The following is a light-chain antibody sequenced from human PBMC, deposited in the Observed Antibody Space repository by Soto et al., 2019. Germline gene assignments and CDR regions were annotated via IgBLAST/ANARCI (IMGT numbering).Light chain of an antibody. J-gene: IGLJ1*01. CDR2: EVR. CDR1: SSDVGGYNF. V-gene: IGLV2-14*01. CDR3: YSYRGYYTRV. Sequence: QSALAQPASVSGSPGQSITISCTGTSSDVGGYNFVSWYQQHPGRAPKLLIYEVRRRPSGVSNRFSGSKSGDTASLTISGLQAEDEADYYCYSYRGYYTRVFGTGTKVTV.